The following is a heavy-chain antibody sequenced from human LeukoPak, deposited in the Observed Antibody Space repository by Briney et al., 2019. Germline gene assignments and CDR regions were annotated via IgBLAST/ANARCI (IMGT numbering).Heavy chain of an antibody. CDR1: GFTFSSYA. CDR3: AKEESSTSDY. CDR2: ISGSGGST. Sequence: PGGSLRLSCAASGFTFSSYAMSWVGQAPGKGLGGVSAISGSGGSTYYADSVKGRFTISRDNSKNTLYLQMNSLRAEDTAVYYCAKEESSTSDYWGQGTLVTVSS. D-gene: IGHD2-2*01. V-gene: IGHV3-23*01. J-gene: IGHJ4*02.